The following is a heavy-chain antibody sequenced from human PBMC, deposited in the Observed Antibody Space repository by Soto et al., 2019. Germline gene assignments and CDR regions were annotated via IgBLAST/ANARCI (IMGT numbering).Heavy chain of an antibody. J-gene: IGHJ3*01. Sequence: QEQLVQSGGGVVQPGGSLRLSCGASGFSFSNYGMHWVRQAPGKGLEWVAVISYDGSNRYYADSVKGRFTISRDNSKTTLYLEMDSLRVDDTAVYYCAKDWRWHQLIHGFNVWGQGTVVTVSS. D-gene: IGHD3-3*01. V-gene: IGHV3-30*18. CDR1: GFSFSNYG. CDR2: ISYDGSNR. CDR3: AKDWRWHQLIHGFNV.